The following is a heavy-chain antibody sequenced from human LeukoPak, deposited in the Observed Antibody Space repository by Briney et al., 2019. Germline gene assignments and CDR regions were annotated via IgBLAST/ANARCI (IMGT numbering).Heavy chain of an antibody. D-gene: IGHD3-16*02. V-gene: IGHV4-31*03. Sequence: SQTLSLTCTVSGGSISSGGNYWSWIRQHPGKGLEWIGYISYSGSTYYNPSLKSRITISVDTSRNQFSLKLSSVTAADTAVYYCARDYYDYVWGSYRRNPPRLDYWGQGTLVTVSS. CDR2: ISYSGST. CDR1: GGSISSGGNY. J-gene: IGHJ4*02. CDR3: ARDYYDYVWGSYRRNPPRLDY.